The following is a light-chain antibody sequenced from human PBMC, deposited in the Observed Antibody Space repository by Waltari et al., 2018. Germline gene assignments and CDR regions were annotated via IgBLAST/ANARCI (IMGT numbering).Light chain of an antibody. Sequence: EIVMTQSPATLSVSPGERATLSCRASQSVSSNLAWYQQKPGQAPRRLIYGASSRATGLPARFSGSGSGTEFTLTISSLQSEDFAVYYCQQYNNWPLTFGGGTKVEIK. CDR1: QSVSSN. V-gene: IGKV3-15*01. CDR3: QQYNNWPLT. J-gene: IGKJ4*01. CDR2: GAS.